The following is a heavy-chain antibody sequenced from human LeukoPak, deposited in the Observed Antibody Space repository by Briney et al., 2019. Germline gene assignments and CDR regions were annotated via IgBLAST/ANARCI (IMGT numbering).Heavy chain of an antibody. CDR2: INSDGSST. D-gene: IGHD1-14*01. CDR1: GFTFSNYW. V-gene: IGHV3-74*01. Sequence: GGSLRLSCEASGFTFSNYWMHWVRQAPGKGLVWVSRINSDGSSTTYADSVKGRFTISRDNSKNTLYLQMNSLRAEDTAVYFCSRNPTAYNWFDPWGQGTLVTVSS. J-gene: IGHJ5*02. CDR3: SRNPTAYNWFDP.